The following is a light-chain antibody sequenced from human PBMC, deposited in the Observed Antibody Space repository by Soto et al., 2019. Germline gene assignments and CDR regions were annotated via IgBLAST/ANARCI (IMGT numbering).Light chain of an antibody. CDR3: QQSYSTGKT. CDR1: QSISSY. Sequence: DIQMTQSPSSLSASVGDRVTITCRASQSISSYLNWYQQKPGKAPKLLLYAASSLQSGVPSRFSGSGSGTDFTLTISSLQPKDFATYYCQQSYSTGKTFGPGTKVDIK. CDR2: AAS. J-gene: IGKJ3*01. V-gene: IGKV1-39*01.